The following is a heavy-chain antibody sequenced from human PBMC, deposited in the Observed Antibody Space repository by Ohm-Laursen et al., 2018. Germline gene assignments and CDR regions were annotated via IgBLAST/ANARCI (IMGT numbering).Heavy chain of an antibody. CDR1: GFNFGAHN. D-gene: IGHD3-3*01. Sequence: SLRLSCSASGFNFGAHNMDWVRQAPGKGLEWVSLLWYDGSNKLYAESVKGRFTISRDTSKKTLYLQMSALSAEDTAVYYCARDRTVYGVGNGLDALDVWGQGTMVTVSS. CDR2: LWYDGSNK. V-gene: IGHV3-33*01. CDR3: ARDRTVYGVGNGLDALDV. J-gene: IGHJ3*01.